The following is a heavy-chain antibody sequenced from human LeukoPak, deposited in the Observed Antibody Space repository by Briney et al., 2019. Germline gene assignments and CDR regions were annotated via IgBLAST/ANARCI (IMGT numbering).Heavy chain of an antibody. CDR2: ISSRSSDI. J-gene: IGHJ4*02. D-gene: IGHD3-9*01. CDR3: ARALYYDIVTGYQTHTYYFDY. Sequence: GGSLRLSCTASRVTFSGYTMNWVRQAPGKGLEWVSSISSRSSDIYYAASVKGRFTISRDNARNSLYLQMSSLRAEDTAVYYCARALYYDIVTGYQTHTYYFDYWGQGTLVTVSS. V-gene: IGHV3-21*01. CDR1: RVTFSGYT.